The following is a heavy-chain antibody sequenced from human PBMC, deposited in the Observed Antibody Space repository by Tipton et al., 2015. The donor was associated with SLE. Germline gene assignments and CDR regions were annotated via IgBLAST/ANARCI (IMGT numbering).Heavy chain of an antibody. V-gene: IGHV4-61*05. Sequence: TLSLTCTVSGGSISSSSYYWGWIRQPPGKGLEWIGYIYYSGSTNYNPSLKSRVTISVDTSKNQFSLKLSSVTAADTAVYYCARTRYSGYDPFDYWGQGTLVTVSS. CDR1: GGSISSSSYY. CDR2: IYYSGST. CDR3: ARTRYSGYDPFDY. D-gene: IGHD5-12*01. J-gene: IGHJ4*02.